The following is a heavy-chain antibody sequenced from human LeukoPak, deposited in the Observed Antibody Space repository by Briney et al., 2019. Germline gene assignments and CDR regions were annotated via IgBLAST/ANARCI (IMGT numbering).Heavy chain of an antibody. CDR2: ISYDGSNK. CDR3: AKERSLEIAVAGTVFDY. D-gene: IGHD6-19*01. J-gene: IGHJ4*02. CDR1: GFTFNSYA. V-gene: IGHV3-30*14. Sequence: GGSLRLSCAASGFTFNSYAMHWVRQAPGKGLEWVAVISYDGSNKYYADSVKGRFTISRDNSKYMIYLEMSSLKAEDTAVYYCAKERSLEIAVAGTVFDYWGQGTLVTVSS.